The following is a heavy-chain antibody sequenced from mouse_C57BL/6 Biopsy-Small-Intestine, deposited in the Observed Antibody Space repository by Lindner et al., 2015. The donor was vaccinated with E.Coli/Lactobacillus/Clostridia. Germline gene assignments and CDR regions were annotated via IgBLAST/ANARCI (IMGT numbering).Heavy chain of an antibody. J-gene: IGHJ3*01. V-gene: IGHV1-18*01. CDR3: AKGVVVVGTLTPFDI. D-gene: IGHD1-3*01. CDR2: INPNTGAT. Sequence: SVKVSCKASGYTFTGYYLHWMRQAPGQGPEWMGRINPNTGATDYARKFLGRVTLTRDTSISTVYMEMPSLKSDDTAVYFCAKGVVVVGTLTPFDIWGQGTLVTVSS. CDR1: GYTFTGYY.